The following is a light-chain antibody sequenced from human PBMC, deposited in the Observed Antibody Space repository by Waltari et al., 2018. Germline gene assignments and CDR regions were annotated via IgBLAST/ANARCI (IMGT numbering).Light chain of an antibody. J-gene: IGKJ4*02. CDR1: QGIADY. Sequence: IQLTHSPSSLSASLRVRFTGTCRASQGIADYLVWYQQKPGKAPKVLIYGASTLHSGVPSRFSGSRSGTDFTLTISCLQPDDFATYCCQQININPYTFGGGTKVEIK. V-gene: IGKV1-9*01. CDR2: GAS. CDR3: QQININPYT.